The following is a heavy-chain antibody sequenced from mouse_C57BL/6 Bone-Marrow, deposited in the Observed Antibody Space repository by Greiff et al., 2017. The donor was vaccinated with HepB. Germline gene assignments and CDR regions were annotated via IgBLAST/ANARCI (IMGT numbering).Heavy chain of an antibody. J-gene: IGHJ4*01. CDR3: ARRGYGSLYAMDY. CDR1: GYAFGSSW. D-gene: IGHD1-1*01. Sequence: QVQLKESGPELVKPGASVKISCKASGYAFGSSWMNWVKQRPGKGLEWIGRIYPGDGDTNYNGKFKGKATLTADKSSSTAYMQLSSLTSEDSAVYFCARRGYGSLYAMDYWGQGTSVTVSS. V-gene: IGHV1-82*01. CDR2: IYPGDGDT.